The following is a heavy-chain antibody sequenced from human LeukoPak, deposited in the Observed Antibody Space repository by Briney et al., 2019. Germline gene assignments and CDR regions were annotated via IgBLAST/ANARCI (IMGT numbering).Heavy chain of an antibody. J-gene: IGHJ3*02. D-gene: IGHD1-1*01. CDR3: AVAGTDAFDI. CDR2: IVVGSGNT. Sequence: ASVKVSCKASGFTFTSSAAQWVRQARGQRLEWIGWIVVGSGNTNYAQKFQERVTITRDMSTSTAYMELSSLRSEDTAVYYCAVAGTDAFDIWGQGTMVTVSS. CDR1: GFTFTSSA. V-gene: IGHV1-58*01.